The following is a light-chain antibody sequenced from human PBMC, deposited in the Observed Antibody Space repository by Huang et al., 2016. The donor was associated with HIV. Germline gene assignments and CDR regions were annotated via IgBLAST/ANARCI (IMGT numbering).Light chain of an antibody. V-gene: IGKV1-16*01. CDR2: AAS. Sequence: DIQMTQSPTSLSASMGDKVTITCRASQGISNSLAWFQQKPVKAPKSLIYAASNLQSGVPSRFSGSGSGTYFTLTIRSLQPEDFATYYCLQYNTYPPTFAQGTLLEIK. J-gene: IGKJ5*01. CDR1: QGISNS. CDR3: LQYNTYPPT.